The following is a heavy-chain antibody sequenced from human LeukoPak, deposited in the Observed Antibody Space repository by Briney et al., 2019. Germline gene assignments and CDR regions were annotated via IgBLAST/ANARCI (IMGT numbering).Heavy chain of an antibody. J-gene: IGHJ4*02. CDR1: GGTFSSYT. CDR2: IIPILGIA. CDR3: ARGPGIAAAGTHYFDY. Sequence: SVKVSCKASGGTFSSYTISWVLQAPGHGLEWMGRIIPILGIANYAQKFQGRVTITADKSTSTAYMELSSLRSEDTAVYYCARGPGIAAAGTHYFDYWGQGTLVTVSS. D-gene: IGHD6-13*01. V-gene: IGHV1-69*02.